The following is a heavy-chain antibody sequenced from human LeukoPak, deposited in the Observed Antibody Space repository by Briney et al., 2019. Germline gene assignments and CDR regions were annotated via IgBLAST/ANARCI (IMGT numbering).Heavy chain of an antibody. J-gene: IGHJ4*02. CDR3: AKILWFGELLGPIDY. D-gene: IGHD3-10*01. CDR2: ISGSGGST. CDR1: GFTFSSYA. Sequence: GGSLRLSCAASGFTFSSYAMSWVRQAPGKRLEWVSAISGSGGSTYYADSVKGRFTISRDNSKNTLYLRMNSLRAEDTAVYYCAKILWFGELLGPIDYWGQGTLVTVSS. V-gene: IGHV3-23*01.